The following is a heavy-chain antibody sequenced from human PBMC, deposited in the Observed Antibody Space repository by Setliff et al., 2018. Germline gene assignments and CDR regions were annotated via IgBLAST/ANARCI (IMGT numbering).Heavy chain of an antibody. CDR3: VRPGGTTVVARHFDY. CDR1: GGSISSYS. D-gene: IGHD2-15*01. CDR2: ISYSGTP. J-gene: IGHJ4*01. V-gene: IGHV4-59*05. Sequence: ETLSLTCNVSGGSISSYSWSWIRQAPGKGLEWIGSISYSGTPYYNASVESRVTISIDTSRNQFSLELRSVTVADTATYYCVRPGGTTVVARHFDYWGSGILVTVSS.